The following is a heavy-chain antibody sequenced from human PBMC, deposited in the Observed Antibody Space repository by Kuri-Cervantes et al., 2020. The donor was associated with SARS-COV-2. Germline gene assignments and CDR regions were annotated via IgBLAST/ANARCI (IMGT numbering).Heavy chain of an antibody. CDR2: IRYDGSNK. CDR3: AKDSNDFWSGGGWHYHYYYYMDV. D-gene: IGHD3-3*01. Sequence: GESLKISCAASGFTFSSYGMHWVRQAPGKELEWVAFIRYDGSNKYYADSVKGRFTISRDNSKNTLYLQMNSLRAEDTAVYYRAKDSNDFWSGGGWHYHYYYYMDVCGKGTTVTVSS. J-gene: IGHJ6*03. V-gene: IGHV3-30*02. CDR1: GFTFSSYG.